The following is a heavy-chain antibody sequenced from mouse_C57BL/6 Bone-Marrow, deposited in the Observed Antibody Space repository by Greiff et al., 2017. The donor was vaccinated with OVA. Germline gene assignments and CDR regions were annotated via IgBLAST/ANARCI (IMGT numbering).Heavy chain of an antibody. V-gene: IGHV1-50*01. CDR3: ASAVFAY. J-gene: IGHJ3*01. Sequence: VQLQQSGAELVKPGASVKLSCKASGYTFTSYWMQWVKQRPEQGLEWIGEIDPYDSYTNYNQKFKGKATFTVDTSSSTAYMQLNSLTSEDAAVYSCASAVFAYWGQGTLVTVSA. CDR2: IDPYDSYT. CDR1: GYTFTSYW.